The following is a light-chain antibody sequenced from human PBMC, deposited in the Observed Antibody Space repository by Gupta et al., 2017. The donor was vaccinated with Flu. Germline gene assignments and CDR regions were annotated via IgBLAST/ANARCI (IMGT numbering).Light chain of an antibody. V-gene: IGKV2-30*01. CDR3: MHSTRWPWT. J-gene: IGKJ1*01. CDR2: KAS. CDR1: QSLVYSDGDSY. Sequence: DDVMTQSLLSLSVTLGQPASISCRSSQSLVYSDGDSYVSWFHQRPGQSPRRLIYKASNRDSGVPDRISGSGSGTDFTLKISRVEAEDVGVYYCMHSTRWPWTFGQGTKVEIK.